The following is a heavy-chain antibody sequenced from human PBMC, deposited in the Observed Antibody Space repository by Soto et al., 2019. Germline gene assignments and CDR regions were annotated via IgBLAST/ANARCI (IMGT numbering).Heavy chain of an antibody. CDR3: AKHRYYDILTGPMDV. V-gene: IGHV3-23*01. D-gene: IGHD3-9*01. CDR2: ISGSGGST. CDR1: GFTFSSYA. J-gene: IGHJ6*02. Sequence: PGGSLRLSCAASGFTFSSYAMSWVRQAPGKGLEWVSAISGSGGSTYYADSVKGRFTISRDNSKNTLYLQMNSLRAEDTAVYYCAKHRYYDILTGPMDVWGQGTTVTVSS.